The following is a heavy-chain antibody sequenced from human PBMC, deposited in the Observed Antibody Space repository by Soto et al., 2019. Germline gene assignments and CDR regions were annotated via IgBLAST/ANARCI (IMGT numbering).Heavy chain of an antibody. D-gene: IGHD3-22*01. CDR3: ARVGSSGYYGWFDP. CDR1: GGSVNSANYY. J-gene: IGHJ5*02. CDR2: IFYSGNSGST. Sequence: QVQLQASGPGLVKPSETLSLTCTVSGGSVNSANYYWSWIRQPPGKRLQWIGYIFYSGNSGSTNYNPSLESLITISVDTSKNQVSMKLSAVTAADTALSYCARVGSSGYYGWFDPGGQGTLVTVSS. V-gene: IGHV4-61*01.